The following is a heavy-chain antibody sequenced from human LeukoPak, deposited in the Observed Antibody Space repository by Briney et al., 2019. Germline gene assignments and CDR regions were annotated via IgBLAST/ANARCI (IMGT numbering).Heavy chain of an antibody. CDR1: GGSFSGYY. J-gene: IGHJ6*03. Sequence: SETLSLTCTVSGGSFSGYYWSWIRQPPGKGLEYIGYIYYTGSTNYNPSLKNRVTISLHTSKNQFSLKLNSVTAADTAVYYCARGPPMATDYYMEVWGKGTTVTVSS. CDR2: IYYTGST. CDR3: ARGPPMATDYYMEV. V-gene: IGHV4-59*01. D-gene: IGHD3-10*01.